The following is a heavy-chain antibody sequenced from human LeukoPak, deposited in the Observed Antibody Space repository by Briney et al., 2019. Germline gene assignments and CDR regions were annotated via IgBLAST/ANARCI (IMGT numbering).Heavy chain of an antibody. D-gene: IGHD1-26*01. J-gene: IGHJ4*02. Sequence: SGGSLRLSCAASGFTFSDYYMSWIRQAPGKGLEWVSYISSSSSYTNYADSVKGRFTISRDNAKNSLYLQMNSLRAEDTAVYYCASRIAVGAGFDYWGQGTLVTVSS. CDR2: ISSSSSYT. V-gene: IGHV3-11*03. CDR1: GFTFSDYY. CDR3: ASRIAVGAGFDY.